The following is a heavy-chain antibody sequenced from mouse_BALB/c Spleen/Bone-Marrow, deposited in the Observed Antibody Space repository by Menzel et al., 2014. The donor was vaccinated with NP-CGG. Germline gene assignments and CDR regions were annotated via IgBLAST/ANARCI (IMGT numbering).Heavy chain of an antibody. Sequence: VQLQQSGAELVKPGASVKLSCTASGFNIKDSYMHWVKQRPEQGLEWIGRIDPANGNTKYDPKFQGKATITADTSSNTAYLQLSSLTSEDTAVYYCARAYYYGYYFDYWGQGNTLTVSS. CDR2: IDPANGNT. J-gene: IGHJ2*01. CDR1: GFNIKDSY. V-gene: IGHV14-3*02. CDR3: ARAYYYGYYFDY. D-gene: IGHD1-2*01.